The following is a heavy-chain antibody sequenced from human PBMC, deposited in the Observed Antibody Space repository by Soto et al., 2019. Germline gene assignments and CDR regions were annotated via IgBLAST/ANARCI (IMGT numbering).Heavy chain of an antibody. CDR1: GSSISSGGYY. Sequence: TLSLTCTVTGSSISSGGYYWSWISHHPWKGLEWIGYIYYSGSTYYNPSLKSRVTISVDTSKNQFSLKLSSVTAADTAVYYCARAGLLLWFGELLTNWFAPWGQGTLVTVSS. D-gene: IGHD3-10*01. CDR3: ARAGLLLWFGELLTNWFAP. V-gene: IGHV4-31*03. J-gene: IGHJ5*02. CDR2: IYYSGST.